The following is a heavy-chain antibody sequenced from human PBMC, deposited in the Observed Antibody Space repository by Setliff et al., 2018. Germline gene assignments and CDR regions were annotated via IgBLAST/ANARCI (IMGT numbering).Heavy chain of an antibody. D-gene: IGHD3-22*01. CDR2: ISAHNGNT. CDR3: ARVFGYYDSSGYIGPFDI. CDR1: GYTFTSYG. Sequence: AAVKVSCKASGYTFTSYGINWVRQAPGQGLEWMGWISAHNGNTNYAQKVQGRVTMTTDTSASTAYMELRSLRSDDTAVYYCARVFGYYDSSGYIGPFDIWGQGTVVTVS. V-gene: IGHV1-18*01. J-gene: IGHJ3*02.